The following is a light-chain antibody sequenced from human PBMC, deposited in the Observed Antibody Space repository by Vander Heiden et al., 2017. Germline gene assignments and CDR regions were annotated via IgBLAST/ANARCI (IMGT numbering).Light chain of an antibody. V-gene: IGKV1-8*01. J-gene: IGKJ1*01. Sequence: AIRMTPSPSSLSASTGDRVTITCRASQGISSYLAWYQQKPGKAPKLLIYAASTLQSGVPSRFSGSGSGTDFTLTISCLQSEDFATYYCQQYYRYPRTFGQGTKVEIK. CDR3: QQYYRYPRT. CDR1: QGISSY. CDR2: AAS.